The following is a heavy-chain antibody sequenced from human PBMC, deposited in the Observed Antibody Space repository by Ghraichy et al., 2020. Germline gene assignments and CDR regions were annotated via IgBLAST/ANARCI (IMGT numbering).Heavy chain of an antibody. CDR2: IIPILGIA. CDR1: GGTFSSYA. Sequence: SVKVSCKAFGGTFSSYAVSWVRQAPGQGLEWMGRIIPILGIANYAQKFQGRVTITADRSTSTAYMELSSLRSEDTAVYYCARAPYYYDSSRPPGGNNWFDPWGQGTLVTVSS. CDR3: ARAPYYYDSSRPPGGNNWFDP. D-gene: IGHD3-22*01. V-gene: IGHV1-69*04. J-gene: IGHJ5*02.